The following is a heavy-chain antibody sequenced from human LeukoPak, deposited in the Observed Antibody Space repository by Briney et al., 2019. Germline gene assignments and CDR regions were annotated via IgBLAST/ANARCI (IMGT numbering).Heavy chain of an antibody. D-gene: IGHD4-23*01. Sequence: GGSLRLSCAVSGFTFRNFWMGWVRQAPGNGLEYVANINQAGTEKYYVDSVKGRFTISRDNARNSVFLQMNSLRAEDTAVCYCGRWSAAFDYWGQGTLVTVSS. J-gene: IGHJ4*02. CDR1: GFTFRNFW. CDR2: INQAGTEK. V-gene: IGHV3-7*01. CDR3: GRWSAAFDY.